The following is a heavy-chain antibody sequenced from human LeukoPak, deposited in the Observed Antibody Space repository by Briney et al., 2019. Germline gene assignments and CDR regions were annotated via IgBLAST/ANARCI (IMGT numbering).Heavy chain of an antibody. CDR3: ARQLGYCSAGNCYFDY. D-gene: IGHD2-15*01. V-gene: IGHV3-23*01. Sequence: GGSLRLSCAASGFTFSTYAMSWARQAPGKGLEWVSAINPSGDSTYYEYSVKGRFTISRDNSKNTLYLQMNSLQAEDTAVYYCARQLGYCSAGNCYFDYWGQGTLVTVSS. CDR2: INPSGDST. CDR1: GFTFSTYA. J-gene: IGHJ4*02.